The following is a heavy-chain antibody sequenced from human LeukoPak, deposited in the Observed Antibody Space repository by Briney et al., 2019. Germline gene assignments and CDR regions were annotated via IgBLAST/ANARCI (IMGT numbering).Heavy chain of an antibody. Sequence: GGSLRLSCAASGLTFSSYAMSWVRQAPGKGLEWVSVIYSGGSTYYADSVKGRFTISRDNSKNTLYLQMNSLRAEDTAVYYCAREYRSAMDIHFDYWGQGTLVTVSS. J-gene: IGHJ4*02. D-gene: IGHD5-18*01. CDR2: IYSGGST. CDR1: GLTFSSYA. V-gene: IGHV3-53*01. CDR3: AREYRSAMDIHFDY.